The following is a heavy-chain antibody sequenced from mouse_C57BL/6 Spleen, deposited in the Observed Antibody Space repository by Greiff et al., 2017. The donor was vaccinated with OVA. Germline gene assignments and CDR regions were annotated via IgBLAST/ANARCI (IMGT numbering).Heavy chain of an antibody. CDR3: ARAGLGIGWFAY. CDR2: ISYSGST. V-gene: IGHV3-1*01. J-gene: IGHJ3*01. Sequence: VQLKESGPGMVKPSQSLSLTCTVTGYSITSGYDWHWIRHFPGNKLEWMGYISYSGSTNYNPSLKSRISITHDTSKNHFFLKLNSVTTEDTATYYCARAGLGIGWFAYWGQGTLVTVSA. CDR1: GYSITSGYD. D-gene: IGHD4-1*01.